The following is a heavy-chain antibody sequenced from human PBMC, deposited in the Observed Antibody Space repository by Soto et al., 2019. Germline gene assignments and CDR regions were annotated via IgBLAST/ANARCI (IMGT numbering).Heavy chain of an antibody. Sequence: EVQLVESGGGLVQPGGSLRLSCAASGFTFSNYWMNWVRQAPGKGLEWVANIDQDGSEKNYVDSVKGRFTISRDNGKNSLFLQMNSLRAEDTAVYYCARDRAMGDFWGQGTLVTVAS. V-gene: IGHV3-7*05. CDR2: IDQDGSEK. J-gene: IGHJ4*02. CDR3: ARDRAMGDF. CDR1: GFTFSNYW.